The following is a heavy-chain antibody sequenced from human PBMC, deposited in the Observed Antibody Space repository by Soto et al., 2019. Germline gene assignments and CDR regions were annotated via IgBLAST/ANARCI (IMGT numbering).Heavy chain of an antibody. Sequence: SVKVSCKASGGTFSSYAISWVRQAPGQGLEWMGGIIPIFGTASYAQKFQGRVTITADKSTSTAYMELSSLRSEDTAVYYCARAQWELYCSGGSCSSSGYWFDPWGQGTLVTVSS. CDR2: IIPIFGTA. CDR3: ARAQWELYCSGGSCSSSGYWFDP. J-gene: IGHJ5*02. CDR1: GGTFSSYA. V-gene: IGHV1-69*06. D-gene: IGHD2-15*01.